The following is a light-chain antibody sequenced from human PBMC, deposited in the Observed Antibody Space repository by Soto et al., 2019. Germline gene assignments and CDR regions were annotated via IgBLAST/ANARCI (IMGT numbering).Light chain of an antibody. CDR2: GAS. CDR3: QQSYTTWT. CDR1: QTIGNN. V-gene: IGKV1-39*01. Sequence: DAQMTQSPSSLSASVGDRVTITCRASQTIGNNLNWYQQKPGKVPKILIYGASSLQSGVPSRFSGSGSGTDFTLNISSLQREDFATYYCQQSYTTWTFGQGTKVEIK. J-gene: IGKJ1*01.